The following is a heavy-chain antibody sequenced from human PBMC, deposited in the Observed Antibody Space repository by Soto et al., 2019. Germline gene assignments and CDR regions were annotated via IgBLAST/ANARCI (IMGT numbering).Heavy chain of an antibody. V-gene: IGHV4-31*03. CDR2: IYYSGST. CDR3: AALGGLGLYFGWPRVDY. D-gene: IGHD3-9*01. CDR1: GGSISSGGYY. J-gene: IGHJ4*02. Sequence: QVQLQESGPGLVKPSQTLSLTCTVSGGSISSGGYYWSWIRQHPGKGLEWIGYIYYSGSTYYNPSLKSRVTISVDTSKNQFSLKLSSVTAADTAVYYCAALGGLGLYFGWPRVDYWGQGTLVTVSS.